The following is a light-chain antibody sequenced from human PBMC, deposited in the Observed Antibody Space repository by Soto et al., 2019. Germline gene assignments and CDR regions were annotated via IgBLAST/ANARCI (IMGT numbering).Light chain of an antibody. CDR2: EVS. Sequence: QSALTQPASVSGSPGQSITISCTGTSSDVGAYNYVSWYQQYPGEAPKLIIYEVSNRPLGVSNRVSGSKSGNTASLTISGLQAEDEADYYCSSYRTNTAVVFGGGTKVTVL. J-gene: IGLJ2*01. V-gene: IGLV2-14*01. CDR1: SSDVGAYNY. CDR3: SSYRTNTAVV.